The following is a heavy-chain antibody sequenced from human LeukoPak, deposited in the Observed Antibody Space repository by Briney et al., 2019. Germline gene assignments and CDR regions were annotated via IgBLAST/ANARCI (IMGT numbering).Heavy chain of an antibody. D-gene: IGHD2-15*01. CDR3: AKGAGYCSGGSCYSYWYFDL. CDR2: ISYDGSNK. CDR1: GFTFSSYG. J-gene: IGHJ2*01. V-gene: IGHV3-30*18. Sequence: GRSLRLSCAASGFTFSSYGMHWVRQAPGKWLEWVAVISYDGSNKYYADSVKGRFTISRDNSKNTLYLQMNSLRAEDTAVYYCAKGAGYCSGGSCYSYWYFDLWGRGTLVTVSS.